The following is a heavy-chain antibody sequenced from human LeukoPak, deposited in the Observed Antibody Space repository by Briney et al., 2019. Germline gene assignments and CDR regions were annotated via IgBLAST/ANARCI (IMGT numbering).Heavy chain of an antibody. V-gene: IGHV3-21*01. D-gene: IGHD3-10*01. CDR1: GFTFSSYS. J-gene: IGHJ4*02. Sequence: GGSLRLSCAASGFTFSSYSMNWVRQTPGKGLEWVSSISSSSSYIYYADSVKGRFTISRDNAKNSLYLQMNSLRAEDTAVYYCARDQYGSGSYSRLDYWGQGTLVTVSS. CDR2: ISSSSSYI. CDR3: ARDQYGSGSYSRLDY.